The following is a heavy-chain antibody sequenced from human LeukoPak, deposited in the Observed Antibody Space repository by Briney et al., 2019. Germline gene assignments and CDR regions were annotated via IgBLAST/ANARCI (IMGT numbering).Heavy chain of an antibody. J-gene: IGHJ4*02. V-gene: IGHV4-31*03. CDR3: ARSLNSYGVTNFDY. D-gene: IGHD5-18*01. CDR2: IYYSGST. Sequence: SETLSLTCTVSGGSISSGGYYWSWIRQHPGKGLEWIGYIYYSGSTYYNPSLKSRVTISVDTSKNQFSLKLSSVTAADTAVYYCARSLNSYGVTNFDYWGQGTLVTVSS. CDR1: GGSISSGGYY.